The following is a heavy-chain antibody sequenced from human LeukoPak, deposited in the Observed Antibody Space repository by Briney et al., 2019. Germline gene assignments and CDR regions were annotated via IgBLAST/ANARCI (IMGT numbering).Heavy chain of an antibody. CDR3: AKDIGYGSGSFLPFH. J-gene: IGHJ4*02. Sequence: GGSLRLSCAASGFTFDDYAMHWVRQAPGKGLEWVSLISWDGGSTYYADSVKGRFTISRDNSKNSLYLQMNSLRAEDTALYYCAKDIGYGSGSFLPFHWGQGTLVTVSS. V-gene: IGHV3-43D*03. CDR2: ISWDGGST. D-gene: IGHD3-10*01. CDR1: GFTFDDYA.